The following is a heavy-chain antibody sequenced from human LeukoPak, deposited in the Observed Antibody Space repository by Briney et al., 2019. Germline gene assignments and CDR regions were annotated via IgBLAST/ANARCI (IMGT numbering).Heavy chain of an antibody. CDR2: IYWDDDK. CDR3: AHRPIALRQGGFDY. V-gene: IGHV2-5*02. J-gene: IGHJ4*02. D-gene: IGHD2/OR15-2a*01. Sequence: SGPTLVRPTQTLTLTCTFSGFSLGTSEVGVGWIRQPPGQALEWLAIIYWDDDKRYNPSLKGRLTITKDTSNNQVVLTMTAMDPLDTGTHFCAHRPIALRQGGFDYWGQGTLVTVSS. CDR1: GFSLGTSEVG.